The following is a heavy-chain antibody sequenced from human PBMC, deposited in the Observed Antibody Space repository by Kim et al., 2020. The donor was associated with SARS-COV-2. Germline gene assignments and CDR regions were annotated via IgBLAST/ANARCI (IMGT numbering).Heavy chain of an antibody. V-gene: IGHV3-23*01. D-gene: IGHD6-13*01. CDR3: ASFRQPGG. CDR2: INGSGGTK. CDR1: GFTFSSYG. J-gene: IGHJ4*02. Sequence: GGSLRLSCVASGFTFSSYGMSWFRQAPGKGLEWVAGINGSGGTKNYADSVKGRFTISRDNSKNTLYLQMCSLRAEDTAVYYCASFRQPGGWGRGALV.